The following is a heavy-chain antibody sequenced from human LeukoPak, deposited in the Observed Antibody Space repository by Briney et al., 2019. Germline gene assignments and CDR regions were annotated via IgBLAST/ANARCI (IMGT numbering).Heavy chain of an antibody. CDR1: GFTFSSYG. CDR3: ARASNYDY. D-gene: IGHD2-2*01. Sequence: PGRSLRLSCAASGFTFSSYGMHWVRQAPGKGLEWVSVIYSGGSTYYADSVKGRFTISRDNSKNTLYLQMNSLRPEDTGVYFCARASNYDYWGQGTLVTVSS. V-gene: IGHV3-NL1*01. J-gene: IGHJ4*02. CDR2: IYSGGST.